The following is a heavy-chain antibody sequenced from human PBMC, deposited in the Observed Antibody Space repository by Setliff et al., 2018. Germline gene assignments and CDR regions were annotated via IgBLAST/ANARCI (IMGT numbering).Heavy chain of an antibody. V-gene: IGHV4-39*07. D-gene: IGHD3-10*01. J-gene: IGHJ5*02. CDR1: GDSINRSGYY. CDR3: ATDGPVLNGDYIS. Sequence: SETLSLTCNVSGDSINRSGYYWGWIRQPPGKGLEWIGTIYQNGITYYNPSVKSRVTISVDKSKNQFSLSLRSVTAADTAVYYCATDGPVLNGDYISWGQGTLVTVSS. CDR2: IYQNGIT.